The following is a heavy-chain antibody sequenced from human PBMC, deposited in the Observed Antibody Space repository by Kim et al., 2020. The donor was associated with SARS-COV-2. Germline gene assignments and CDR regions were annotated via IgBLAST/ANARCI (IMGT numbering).Heavy chain of an antibody. V-gene: IGHV3-30*04. D-gene: IGHD3-22*01. CDR2: ISYDGSNK. CDR3: ARDHHDSSFFDY. J-gene: IGHJ4*02. Sequence: GGSLRLSCAASGFTFSSYAMHWVRQAPGKGLEWVAVISYDGSNKYYADSVKGRFTISRDNSKNTLYLQMNCLRAEDTAVYYCARDHHDSSFFDYWGQGTLVTVSS. CDR1: GFTFSSYA.